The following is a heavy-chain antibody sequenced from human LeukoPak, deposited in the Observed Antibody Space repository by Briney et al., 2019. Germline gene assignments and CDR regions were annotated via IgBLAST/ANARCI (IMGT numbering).Heavy chain of an antibody. CDR2: ISYDGRSK. J-gene: IGHJ4*02. D-gene: IGHD5-24*01. V-gene: IGHV3-30*03. CDR3: ARAPDERWLQTGDY. Sequence: GGSLRLSCAASGFTFSSSGMHWVRQAPGKGLEWVAVISYDGRSKYYTDSVKGRFTISRDNSKNTLCLQMNSPRAEDTAVYYCARAPDERWLQTGDYWGQGTLVTVSS. CDR1: GFTFSSSG.